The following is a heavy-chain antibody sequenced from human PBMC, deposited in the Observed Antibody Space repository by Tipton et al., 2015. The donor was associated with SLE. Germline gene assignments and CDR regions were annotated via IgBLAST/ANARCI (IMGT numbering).Heavy chain of an antibody. CDR2: IYYSGST. CDR1: GGSISSHY. V-gene: IGHV4-59*11. Sequence: TLSLTCTVSGGSISSHYWSWIRQPPGKGLESIGYIYYSGSTNYNPSLKSRVTISVDTSKNQFSLKLSSVTAADTAVYYCAREYYYGSGLGYWGQGTLVTVSS. J-gene: IGHJ4*02. D-gene: IGHD3-10*01. CDR3: AREYYYGSGLGY.